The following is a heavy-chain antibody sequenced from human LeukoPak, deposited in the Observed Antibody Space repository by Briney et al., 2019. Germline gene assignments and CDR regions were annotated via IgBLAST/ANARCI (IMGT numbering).Heavy chain of an antibody. CDR3: AREDDGYFDY. J-gene: IGHJ4*02. D-gene: IGHD2-8*01. V-gene: IGHV1-2*02. Sequence: GASVTVSCKASGYTFTGYYMHWVQQAPGQGLEWMGWINPNSGGTNYAQKFQGRVTMTRDTSISTAYMELSRLRSDDTAVYYCAREDDGYFDYWGQGTLVTVSS. CDR2: INPNSGGT. CDR1: GYTFTGYY.